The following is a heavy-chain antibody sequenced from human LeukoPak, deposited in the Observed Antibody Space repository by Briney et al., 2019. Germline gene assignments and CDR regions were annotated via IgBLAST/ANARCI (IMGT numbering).Heavy chain of an antibody. J-gene: IGHJ5*02. Sequence: SETLSLTCTVSGGSITIHYWSWIRQPPGKGLEWIGYIYYSGSTYYNPSLKSRVTISVDTSKNQFSLKLSSVTAADTAVYYCARVGGGIAVAGPENWFDPWGQGTLVTVSS. CDR3: ARVGGGIAVAGPENWFDP. CDR2: IYYSGST. CDR1: GGSITIHY. V-gene: IGHV4-59*08. D-gene: IGHD6-19*01.